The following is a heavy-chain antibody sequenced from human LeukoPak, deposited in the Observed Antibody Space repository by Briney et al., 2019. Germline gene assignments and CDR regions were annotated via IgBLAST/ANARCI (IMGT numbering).Heavy chain of an antibody. J-gene: IGHJ4*02. CDR3: ARGRGWTDLRDY. CDR1: GYTFTSYY. Sequence: RAAVTVSFTASGYTFTSYYMHWVRQAPGQGLEWMGWISTYNGNTVHSENFQDRLTMTIDTDTTKGYLELRGLTSDDKALTYCARGRGWTDLRDYWGQGTLLTVSS. CDR2: ISTYNGNT. D-gene: IGHD3/OR15-3a*01. V-gene: IGHV1/OR15-2*03.